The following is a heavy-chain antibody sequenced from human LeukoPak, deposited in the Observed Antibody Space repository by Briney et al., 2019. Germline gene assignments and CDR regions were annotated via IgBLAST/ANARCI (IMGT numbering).Heavy chain of an antibody. D-gene: IGHD2-8*02. Sequence: PGGSLRLSCAASGFTFSSYSMNWVRQAPGKGLEWVSSIFPSGGEIHYADSVRGRFTISRDNSKSTLSLQMNSLRAEDTAIYYCATYRQVLLPFESWGQETLVTVSS. V-gene: IGHV3-21*04. CDR3: ATYRQVLLPFES. J-gene: IGHJ4*02. CDR1: GFTFSSYS. CDR2: IFPSGGEI.